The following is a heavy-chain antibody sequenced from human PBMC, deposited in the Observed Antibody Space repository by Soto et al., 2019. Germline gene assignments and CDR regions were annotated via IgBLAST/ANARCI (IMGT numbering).Heavy chain of an antibody. J-gene: IGHJ3*02. D-gene: IGHD7-27*01. CDR2: IYWNDDQ. CDR1: GFSLSTRAVG. CDR3: AHRQDLGAFDI. V-gene: IGHV2-5*01. Sequence: QITLKESGPTLVKPTQTLTLTCTFSGFSLSTRAVGVGWIRQPPGKALEWLALIYWNDDQRYSPSLKNRLTITKDTSKNHVVHTMTNMDPADTATYYCAHRQDLGAFDIWGQGTMVTVSS.